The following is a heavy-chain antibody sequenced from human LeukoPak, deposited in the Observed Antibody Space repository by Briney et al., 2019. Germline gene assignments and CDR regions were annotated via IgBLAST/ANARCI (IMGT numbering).Heavy chain of an antibody. CDR1: GGSTSSYY. J-gene: IGHJ5*02. CDR3: ARQWELFPGWFDP. CDR2: VYYTGNT. V-gene: IGHV4-59*01. Sequence: SETLSLTCTVSGGSTSSYYWSWLRQPPGRGLGWIGYVYYTGNTDYNPSLKSRVTISIDTSKNQFSLKLTSVTAADTAVYYCARQWELFPGWFDPWGQGTLVTVSS. D-gene: IGHD3-10*01.